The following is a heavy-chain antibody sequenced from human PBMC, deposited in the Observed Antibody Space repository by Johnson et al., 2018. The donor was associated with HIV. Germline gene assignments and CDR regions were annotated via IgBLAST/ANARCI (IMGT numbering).Heavy chain of an antibody. D-gene: IGHD6-13*01. J-gene: IGHJ3*02. Sequence: VQLVESGGGLVQPGRSLRLSCTASGFKFEDYAMHWVRQGPGKGLQWLSGISWNSDSIDYVDSVKGRFTISRDNSKNTVFLQMNSLRSDDTAVYFCARDQAYRSSWAFSFDIWGQGTMVIVSS. CDR2: ISWNSDSI. CDR3: ARDQAYRSSWAFSFDI. CDR1: GFKFEDYA. V-gene: IGHV3-9*01.